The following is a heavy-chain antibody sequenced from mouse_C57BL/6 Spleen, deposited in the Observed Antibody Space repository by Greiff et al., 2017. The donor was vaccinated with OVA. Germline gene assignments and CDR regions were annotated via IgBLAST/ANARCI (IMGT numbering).Heavy chain of an antibody. Sequence: QVQLQQPGAELVRPGPSVKLSCKASGYTFTSYWMHWVKQRPGKGLVWIGVFDPSDSYTYYNQKFKGNATLTVDTSSSTAYMQLSSLTSEDSAVDYGARGHYGSSAHFDYWGQGTTLTVSS. CDR1: GYTFTSYW. V-gene: IGHV1-59*01. CDR3: ARGHYGSSAHFDY. CDR2: FDPSDSYT. J-gene: IGHJ2*01. D-gene: IGHD1-1*01.